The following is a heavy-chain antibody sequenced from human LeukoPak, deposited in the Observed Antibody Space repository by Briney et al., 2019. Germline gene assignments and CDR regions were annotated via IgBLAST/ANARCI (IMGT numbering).Heavy chain of an antibody. D-gene: IGHD3-16*01. CDR3: ARAYYDYVWGSYPLAFDY. CDR2: IYPGDSDT. Sequence: GESLKISCKGSGYSFTSYWIGWVRQMPGKGLEWMGIIYPGDSDTRYSPSFQGQVTVSADKSISTAYLQWSSLKASDTAMYYCARAYYDYVWGSYPLAFDYWGQGTLVTVSS. J-gene: IGHJ4*02. CDR1: GYSFTSYW. V-gene: IGHV5-51*01.